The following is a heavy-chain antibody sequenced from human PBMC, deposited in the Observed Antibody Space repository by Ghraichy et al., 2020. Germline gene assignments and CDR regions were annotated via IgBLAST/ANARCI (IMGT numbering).Heavy chain of an antibody. Sequence: ESLNISCAASGFTFSSYAMSWVRQAPGKGLEWVSAISGSGGSTYYADSVKGRFTISRDNSKNTLYLQMNSLRAEDTAVYYCATKPHGYWGQGTLVTVSS. V-gene: IGHV3-23*01. CDR2: ISGSGGST. D-gene: IGHD1-14*01. CDR1: GFTFSSYA. J-gene: IGHJ4*02. CDR3: ATKPHGY.